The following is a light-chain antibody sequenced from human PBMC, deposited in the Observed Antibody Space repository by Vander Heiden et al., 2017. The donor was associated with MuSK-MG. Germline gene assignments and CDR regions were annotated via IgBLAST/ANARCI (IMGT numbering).Light chain of an antibody. J-gene: IGKJ2*01. CDR2: AAS. Sequence: DIQMTQSPSSLSASVGDRVTITCRASQSISSYLNWYQQKPGKAPKLLIYAASSLQRGVPSRFSGSGYGTDFTLTISSRQPEDFATYYCQQRYSTPLMYTFGQGTKLEIK. CDR3: QQRYSTPLMYT. CDR1: QSISSY. V-gene: IGKV1-39*01.